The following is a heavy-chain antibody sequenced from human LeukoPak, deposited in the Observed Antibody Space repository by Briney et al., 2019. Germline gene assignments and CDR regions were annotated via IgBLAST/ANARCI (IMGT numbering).Heavy chain of an antibody. D-gene: IGHD2-21*02. CDR1: GFTFSSYS. CDR3: ARVGDNNFFDY. Sequence: GGSLRLSCAASGFTFSSYSMHWVRQAPGKGLEYVSAIKDRGDRTYYAKSVEGRFTISRDNSENTMYLQMGSLRVDDMAVYYCARVGDNNFFDYWGQGTRVTVSS. CDR2: IKDRGDRT. J-gene: IGHJ4*02. V-gene: IGHV3-64*01.